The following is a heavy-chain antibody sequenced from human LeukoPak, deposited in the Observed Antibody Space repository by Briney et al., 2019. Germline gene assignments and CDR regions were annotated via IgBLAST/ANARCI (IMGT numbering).Heavy chain of an antibody. D-gene: IGHD3-22*01. CDR2: ISSRSTTM. CDR1: GFTFRSYG. CDR3: AKDPHPSGYGDFYYMDV. V-gene: IGHV3-48*01. Sequence: GGSLSLACAASGFTFRSYGMNWVRPAPGKGPEWVSYISSRSTTMYYADSVRGRFTISRDNAKNSLYLEMNSLRPEDTAVYYCAKDPHPSGYGDFYYMDVWGKGTTVTVSS. J-gene: IGHJ6*03.